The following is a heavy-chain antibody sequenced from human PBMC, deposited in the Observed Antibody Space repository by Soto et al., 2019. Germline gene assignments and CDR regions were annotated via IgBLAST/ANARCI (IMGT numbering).Heavy chain of an antibody. V-gene: IGHV3-23*01. CDR2: IGSGSP. Sequence: EVPLLESGGGLVQPGGSLRLSCAASGFTFSGYAMSWVRQAPGKGLEWVSAIGSGSPFYADSVKGRFTISRDNANRMLYLQMSSLRADDTAVYFCAQDLGSSWYHYNSFAPGGQGTLVTVSS. J-gene: IGHJ5*02. CDR3: AQDLGSSWYHYNSFAP. CDR1: GFTFSGYA. D-gene: IGHD6-13*01.